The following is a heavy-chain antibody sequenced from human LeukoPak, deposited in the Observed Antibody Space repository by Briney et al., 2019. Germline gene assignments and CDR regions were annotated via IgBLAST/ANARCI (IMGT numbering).Heavy chain of an antibody. CDR1: GFTVSTNY. Sequence: GGSLRLSCAASGFTVSTNYMAWVRQAPGEGLECVSVIYSGGRTDYADSVKGRFTISRDPSKNTLYLQMNSLRADDTAVYYCAREGGLGYCSTTSCAFDCWGQGTLVTVSS. CDR3: AREGGLGYCSTTSCAFDC. CDR2: IYSGGRT. V-gene: IGHV3-53*01. J-gene: IGHJ4*02. D-gene: IGHD2-2*01.